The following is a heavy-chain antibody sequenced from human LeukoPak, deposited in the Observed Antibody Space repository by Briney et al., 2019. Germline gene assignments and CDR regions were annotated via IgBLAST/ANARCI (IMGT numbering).Heavy chain of an antibody. J-gene: IGHJ4*02. V-gene: IGHV4-39*01. Sequence: PSETLSLTCTVSGGSISSSSYYWGWIRQPPGKGLEWIGSICYSGSTYYNPSLKSRVTISVDTSKNQFSLKLSSVTAADTAVYYCARSLSDYYDSSGYYVDYWGQGTLVTVSS. CDR1: GGSISSSSYY. CDR3: ARSLSDYYDSSGYYVDY. CDR2: ICYSGST. D-gene: IGHD3-22*01.